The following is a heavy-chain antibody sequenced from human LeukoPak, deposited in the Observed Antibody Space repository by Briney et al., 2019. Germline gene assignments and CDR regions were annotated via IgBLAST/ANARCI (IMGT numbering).Heavy chain of an antibody. CDR2: IYDSGST. V-gene: IGHV4-59*08. CDR1: GGSISSYY. Sequence: SETLSLTCTVSGGSISSYYWSWIRQPPGKGLEWIGYIYDSGSTNYNPSLKSRVTISVDSSKNQFSLKLSSVTAADTAVYFCARHGGSYSFDYWGQGTLVTVSS. CDR3: ARHGGSYSFDY. J-gene: IGHJ4*02. D-gene: IGHD1-26*01.